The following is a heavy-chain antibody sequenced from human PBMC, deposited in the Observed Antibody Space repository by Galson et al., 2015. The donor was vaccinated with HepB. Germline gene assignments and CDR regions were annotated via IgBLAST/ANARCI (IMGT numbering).Heavy chain of an antibody. Sequence: TLSLTCSVSGGSISRFHWTWIRQPAGKGLEWIGRIFSSGTTTYNPSLKSRVIMSVDAFRNQFSLKLRSMTAADTAVYFCARNRGGDSWDDAFDNWGQGTIVTVFS. D-gene: IGHD2-21*02. V-gene: IGHV4-4*07. J-gene: IGHJ3*02. CDR3: ARNRGGDSWDDAFDN. CDR1: GGSISRFH. CDR2: IFSSGTT.